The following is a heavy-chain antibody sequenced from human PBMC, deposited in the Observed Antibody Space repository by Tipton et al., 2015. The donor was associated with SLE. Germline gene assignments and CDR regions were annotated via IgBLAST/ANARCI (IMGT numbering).Heavy chain of an antibody. D-gene: IGHD6-19*01. CDR3: ARVSPGAGDAFDI. CDR2: IHHSGNT. V-gene: IGHV4-38-2*01. J-gene: IGHJ3*02. Sequence: TLSLTCAVSGYSVSSGYYWGWIRQPPGKGPEWIGSIHHSGNTNYNPSFKSRVTISVDTSKNQFSLKLSSVTAADTAVYYCARVSPGAGDAFDIWGQGTMVTVSS. CDR1: GYSVSSGYY.